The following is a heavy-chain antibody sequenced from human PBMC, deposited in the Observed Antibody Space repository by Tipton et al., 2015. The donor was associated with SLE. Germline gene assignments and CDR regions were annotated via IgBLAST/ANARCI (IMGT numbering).Heavy chain of an antibody. V-gene: IGHV4-38-2*02. J-gene: IGHJ4*02. Sequence: TLSLTCTVSAYSISSGYYWAWIRQPPGKGLEWIGSIYQSGSTYYTPSLKSRVTMSVDTTKNQFSLKLSSVTAADTAMYYCAKHKVSAVTLDLWGQGTLVTVSS. CDR2: IYQSGST. CDR3: AKHKVSAVTLDL. CDR1: AYSISSGYY. D-gene: IGHD6-13*01.